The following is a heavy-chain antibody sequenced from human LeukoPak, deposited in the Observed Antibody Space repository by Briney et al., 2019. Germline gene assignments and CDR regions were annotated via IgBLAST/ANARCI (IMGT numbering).Heavy chain of an antibody. CDR2: IYSGGST. CDR1: GFTVSSNY. Sequence: GGSLRLSCAAPGFTVSSNYMIWVRQAPGKGLEWVSVIYSGGSTYYADSVKGRFTISRDNSKNTLYLQMNSLRVEDTSIYYCVRDYNWGFDYWGQGTVVTVSS. D-gene: IGHD1-1*01. V-gene: IGHV3-66*01. J-gene: IGHJ4*02. CDR3: VRDYNWGFDY.